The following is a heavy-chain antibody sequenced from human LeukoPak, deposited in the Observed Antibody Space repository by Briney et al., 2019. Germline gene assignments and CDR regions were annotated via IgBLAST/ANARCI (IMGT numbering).Heavy chain of an antibody. CDR1: GYTFTSYY. J-gene: IGHJ4*02. V-gene: IGHV1-46*01. CDR2: INPSGGST. D-gene: IGHD3-22*01. CDR3: ARAVKYYYDSSGYYPNYFDY. Sequence: ASVKVSCKASGYTFTSYYMHWVRQAPGQGLEWMGTINPSGGSTSYAQKFQGRVTMTRDTSTSTVYMELSSLRSEDTAVYYCARAVKYYYDSSGYYPNYFDYWGQGTLVTVSS.